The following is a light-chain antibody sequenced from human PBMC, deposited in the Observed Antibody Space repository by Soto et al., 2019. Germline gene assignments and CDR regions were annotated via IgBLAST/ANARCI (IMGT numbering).Light chain of an antibody. V-gene: IGLV2-14*03. CDR2: DVS. Sequence: QSVLTQPASVSGSPGQSISISCTGTSSDVGAYNYISWYQQHPGKAPKLIIYDVSNRPSGVSSRFSGSKSGNTASLTISGLQAEDGADSYCSAYTITSPYVFGTGTKVTV. CDR1: SSDVGAYNY. CDR3: SAYTITSPYV. J-gene: IGLJ1*01.